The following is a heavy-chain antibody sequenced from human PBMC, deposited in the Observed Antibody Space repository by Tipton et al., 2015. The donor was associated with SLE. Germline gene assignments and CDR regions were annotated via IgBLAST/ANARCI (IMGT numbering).Heavy chain of an antibody. CDR1: GFTFSSYW. J-gene: IGHJ6*02. CDR3: ARGFGWGIAARPEYRRDYYYGMDV. D-gene: IGHD6-6*01. CDR2: INSDGSST. V-gene: IGHV3-74*01. Sequence: SLRLSCAASGFTFSSYWMHWVRQAPGKGLVWVSRINSDGSSTSYADSVKGRFTISRDNAKNTLYLQMNSLRAEDTAVYYCARGFGWGIAARPEYRRDYYYGMDVWGQGP.